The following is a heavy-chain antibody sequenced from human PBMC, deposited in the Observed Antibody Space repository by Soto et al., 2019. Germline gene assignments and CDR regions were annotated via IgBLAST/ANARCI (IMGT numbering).Heavy chain of an antibody. D-gene: IGHD6-13*01. CDR3: ARHTLTDSSWSFGH. CDR1: GLTFTSSA. CDR2: IVVGSGNT. V-gene: IGHV1-58*01. J-gene: IGHJ5*02. Sequence: GASVEGSCKASGLTFTSSAVQWVRQARGQRLEWIGWIVVGSGNTNYAQKFQERVTITRDMSTSTAYMELSGLQASDTAMYFCARHTLTDSSWSFGHWGQGTLVTVAS.